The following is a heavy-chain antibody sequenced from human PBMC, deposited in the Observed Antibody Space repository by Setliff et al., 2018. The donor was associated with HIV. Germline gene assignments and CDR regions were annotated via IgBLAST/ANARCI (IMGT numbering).Heavy chain of an antibody. CDR2: IDHSETT. J-gene: IGHJ4*02. CDR3: ARTTVRDFGLVITNFDQ. D-gene: IGHD3-3*01. Sequence: SETLSLTCTVSGGSINGHSWSWIRQPPGKVLEWIGYIDHSETTNYNPSLKSRLTISIDTSKTLFSLNLSSVTAADTAVYYCARTTVRDFGLVITNFDQWGLGTLVTVSS. CDR1: GGSINGHS. V-gene: IGHV4-59*11.